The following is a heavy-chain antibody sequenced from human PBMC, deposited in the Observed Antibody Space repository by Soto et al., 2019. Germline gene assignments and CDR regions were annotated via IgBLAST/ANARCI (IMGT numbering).Heavy chain of an antibody. CDR2: INPSGGST. V-gene: IGHV1-46*01. J-gene: IGHJ6*02. Sequence: ASVKVSCKASGYTFTSYYMHWVRQAPGQGLEWMGIINPSGGSTSYAQKFQGRVTMTRDTSTSTVYMELSSLRSEDTAVYYCARDAPPPPSAAGTDYYYYGMDVWGQGTTVTVSS. CDR3: ARDAPPPPSAAGTDYYYYGMDV. CDR1: GYTFTSYY. D-gene: IGHD6-13*01.